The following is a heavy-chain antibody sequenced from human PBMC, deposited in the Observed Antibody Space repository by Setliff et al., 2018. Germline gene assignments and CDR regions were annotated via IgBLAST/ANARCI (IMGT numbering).Heavy chain of an antibody. J-gene: IGHJ4*02. CDR2: IKSNVDFGTT. CDR1: GFTFSNAW. D-gene: IGHD1-26*01. Sequence: GGSLRLSCAASGFTFSNAWMSWVRQAPGKGLEWVGRIKSNVDFGTTDYAAPVKGRFTISRDDSRNTLYLQMNSLKTEDTAVYYCARSLVGATYSVYFDYWGQGALVTVSS. CDR3: ARSLVGATYSVYFDY. V-gene: IGHV3-15*01.